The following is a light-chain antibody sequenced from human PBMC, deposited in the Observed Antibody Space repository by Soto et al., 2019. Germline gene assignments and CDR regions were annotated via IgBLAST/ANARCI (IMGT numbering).Light chain of an antibody. CDR3: SSYAGSNNFVV. CDR1: SSDVGGYNY. Sequence: QSALTQPPSASGSPGQSVTISCTGTSSDVGGYNYVSWYQQHPGKAPKLMIYEVSKRPSGVPDPFSGSKSGNTASLTVSGLQAEDEAEYYCSSYAGSNNFVVFGGGTKVTVL. CDR2: EVS. V-gene: IGLV2-8*01. J-gene: IGLJ2*01.